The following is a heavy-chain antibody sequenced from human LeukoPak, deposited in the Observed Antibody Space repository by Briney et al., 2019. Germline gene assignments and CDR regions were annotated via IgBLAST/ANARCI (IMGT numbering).Heavy chain of an antibody. CDR2: IRYDGSNK. V-gene: IGHV3-30*02. Sequence: RAGGSLRLSCAASGFTFSSYGMHWVRQAPGKGLEWVAFIRYDGSNKYYADSVKGRFTISRDNSKNTLYLQMNSLRAEDTAVYYCAKDVGYCSSTSCYDPTFDYWGQGTLVTVSS. J-gene: IGHJ4*02. CDR3: AKDVGYCSSTSCYDPTFDY. CDR1: GFTFSSYG. D-gene: IGHD2-2*01.